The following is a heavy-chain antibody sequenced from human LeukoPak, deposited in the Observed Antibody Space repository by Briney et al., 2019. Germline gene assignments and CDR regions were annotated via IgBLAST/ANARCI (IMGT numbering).Heavy chain of an antibody. V-gene: IGHV1-18*01. Sequence: SVKVSCKASGYTFTSYGISWVRQAPGQGLEWMGWISAYNGNTNYAQKLQGRVTMTTDTSTSTAYMELRSLRSDDTAVYYCARDQGALYYYDSSGYMGFDYWGQGTLVTVSS. J-gene: IGHJ4*02. CDR2: ISAYNGNT. CDR3: ARDQGALYYYDSSGYMGFDY. D-gene: IGHD3-22*01. CDR1: GYTFTSYG.